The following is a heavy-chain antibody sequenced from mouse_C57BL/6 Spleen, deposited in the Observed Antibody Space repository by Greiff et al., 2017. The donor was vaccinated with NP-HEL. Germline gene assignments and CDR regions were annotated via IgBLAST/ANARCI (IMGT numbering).Heavy chain of an antibody. CDR1: GYTFTSSW. Sequence: VQLQQPGAELVRPGSSVKLSCKASGYTFTSSWMHWVKQRPIQGLEWIGNIDPSDNETHYNQKFKDKATLTVDKSSSTAYMQLSSLTSEDSAVYYGARSTYDYDGYFDVWGTGTTVTVSS. CDR3: ARSTYDYDGYFDV. D-gene: IGHD2-4*01. J-gene: IGHJ1*03. V-gene: IGHV1-52*01. CDR2: IDPSDNET.